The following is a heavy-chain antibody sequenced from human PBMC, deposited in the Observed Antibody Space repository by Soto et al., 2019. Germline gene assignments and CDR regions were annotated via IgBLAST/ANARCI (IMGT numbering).Heavy chain of an antibody. D-gene: IGHD5-12*01. CDR2: ISAYNGNT. CDR1: GYTFTSYG. V-gene: IGHV1-18*01. CDR3: ARPYSGYDFDWFDP. Sequence: GASVKVSCKASGYTFTSYGISWVRQAPGQGLEWMGWISAYNGNTNYAQKLQGRVTMTTDTSTSTAYMELRSLRSDDTAVYYCARPYSGYDFDWFDPWGQGTLVTVSS. J-gene: IGHJ5*02.